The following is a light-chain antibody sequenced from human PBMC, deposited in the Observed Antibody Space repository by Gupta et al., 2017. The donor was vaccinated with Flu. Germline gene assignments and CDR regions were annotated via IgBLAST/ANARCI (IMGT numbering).Light chain of an antibody. CDR2: NDT. V-gene: IGLV3-21*04. J-gene: IGLJ3*02. CDR3: QVLDNTGVYQL. Sequence: GSKNTHWYQQKPGQAPMLVIINDTDRPSGIPERLSGSNSGKPATLTISGAQAGDEADYYCQVLDNTGVYQLFGGGTTLTVL. CDR1: GSKN.